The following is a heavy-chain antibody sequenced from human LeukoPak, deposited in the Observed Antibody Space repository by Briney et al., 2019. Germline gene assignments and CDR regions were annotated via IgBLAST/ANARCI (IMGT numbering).Heavy chain of an antibody. J-gene: IGHJ4*02. CDR3: LLTTRSRGLDY. CDR1: GFTFSSYW. CDR2: IRQDGSVQ. V-gene: IGHV3-7*01. Sequence: GGSLRHSCAASGFTFSSYWMRWVRQAPGKGLEWVANIRQDGSVQNYVDSVKGRFTISRDNPKNSVYLQMSSLRAEDTAVYYCLLTTRSRGLDYWGQGTLVTVSS. D-gene: IGHD1/OR15-1a*01.